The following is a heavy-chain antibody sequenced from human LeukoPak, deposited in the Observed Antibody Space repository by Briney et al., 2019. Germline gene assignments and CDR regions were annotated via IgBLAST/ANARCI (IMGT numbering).Heavy chain of an antibody. CDR3: ARIPAVGDYNNWFVP. CDR1: GFSLSNARTG. Sequence: SGPTLLKPTETLTLTCTVSGFSLSNARTGVSWIRQPPGKALERLATISSNDEKSYSTSLKSRLTLYKDTSKSQVVLTMTNMDPVDTATYYCARIPAVGDYNNWFVPWGQGTLVTVSS. D-gene: IGHD4-17*01. CDR2: ISSNDEK. V-gene: IGHV2-26*01. J-gene: IGHJ5*02.